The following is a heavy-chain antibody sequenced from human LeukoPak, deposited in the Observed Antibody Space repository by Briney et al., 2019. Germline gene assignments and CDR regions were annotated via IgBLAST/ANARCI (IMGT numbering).Heavy chain of an antibody. CDR3: ARGYCSSTSCYTGYFDY. Sequence: RSGGSLRLSCAASGFTFDDYGMSWVRQAPGKGLEWVSGINWNGGSTGYADSEKGRFTISRDNAKNSLYLQMNSLRAEDTALYYCARGYCSSTSCYTGYFDYWGQGTLVTVSS. V-gene: IGHV3-20*04. J-gene: IGHJ4*02. D-gene: IGHD2-2*02. CDR2: INWNGGST. CDR1: GFTFDDYG.